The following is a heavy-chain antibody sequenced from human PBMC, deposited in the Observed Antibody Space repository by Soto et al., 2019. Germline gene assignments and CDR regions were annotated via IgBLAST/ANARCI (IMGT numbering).Heavy chain of an antibody. D-gene: IGHD2-2*01. CDR1: GFTFSSYA. Sequence: GGSLRLSCAASGFTFSSYAMSWVRQAPGKGLEWVSAISGSGGSTYYADSVKGRFTISRDNSKNTLYLQMNSLRAEDTAVYYCAKDGRIVVVPAAIRSANAFDIWGQGTMVTVSS. V-gene: IGHV3-23*01. J-gene: IGHJ3*02. CDR3: AKDGRIVVVPAAIRSANAFDI. CDR2: ISGSGGST.